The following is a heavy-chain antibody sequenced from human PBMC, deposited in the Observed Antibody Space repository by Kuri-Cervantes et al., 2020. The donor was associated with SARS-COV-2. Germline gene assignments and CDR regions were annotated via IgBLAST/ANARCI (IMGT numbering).Heavy chain of an antibody. J-gene: IGHJ4*02. D-gene: IGHD3-9*01. CDR3: ARPGVYDILPYFDY. V-gene: IGHV1-2*02. Sequence: ASVKVSCKASGYTFTGYYMHWVRQAPGQGLEWMGWINPNSGGTNYAQKFQGRVTMTRDTSISTAYMELSRLRSDDTAVYYCARPGVYDILPYFDYWGQGTLVTVSS. CDR1: GYTFTGYY. CDR2: INPNSGGT.